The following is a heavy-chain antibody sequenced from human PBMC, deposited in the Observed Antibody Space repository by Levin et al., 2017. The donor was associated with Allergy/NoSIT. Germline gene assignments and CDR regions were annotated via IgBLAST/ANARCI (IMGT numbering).Heavy chain of an antibody. J-gene: IGHJ4*02. D-gene: IGHD3-16*01. CDR1: GYSFTSYW. Sequence: GESLKISCKGSGYSFTSYWIGWVRQMPGKGLEWMGIIYAGDSDTTYSPSFQGQVTISADKSTGTAFLQLSSLKASDSAMYYCARSNSGLYDYWGQGTLVTVSS. CDR3: ARSNSGLYDY. CDR2: IYAGDSDT. V-gene: IGHV5-51*01.